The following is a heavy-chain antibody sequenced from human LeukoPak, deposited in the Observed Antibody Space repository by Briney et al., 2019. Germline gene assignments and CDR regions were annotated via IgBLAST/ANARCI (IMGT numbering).Heavy chain of an antibody. V-gene: IGHV3-21*01. J-gene: IGHJ5*02. Sequence: PGGSLRLSCAASGFSFTSYSMNWVRQAPGKGLEWVSSISSSSAYKYYGDSVKGRFTISRDNARKSLYLQMDSLRAEDTAMYYCARGSLRCDSTSCHKSYFDPCGQGTLVTVSS. CDR3: ARGSLRCDSTSCHKSYFDP. CDR2: ISSSSAYK. D-gene: IGHD2-2*02. CDR1: GFSFTSYS.